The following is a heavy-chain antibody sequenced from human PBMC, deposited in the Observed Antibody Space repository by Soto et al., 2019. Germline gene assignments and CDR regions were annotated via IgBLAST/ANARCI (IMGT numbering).Heavy chain of an antibody. J-gene: IGHJ6*02. CDR2: IYYSGGT. CDR3: ASVTRTCISTSCYRYYYGMDV. V-gene: IGHV4-61*01. Sequence: PSETLSLTCTVSGGSVSSGSYYWSWIRQPPGKGLEWIGYIYYSGGTNYNPSLKSRVTISVDTSKNQFSLKLSSVTAADTAVYYCASVTRTCISTSCYRYYYGMDVWAKGPRSP. D-gene: IGHD2-2*02. CDR1: GGSVSSGSYY.